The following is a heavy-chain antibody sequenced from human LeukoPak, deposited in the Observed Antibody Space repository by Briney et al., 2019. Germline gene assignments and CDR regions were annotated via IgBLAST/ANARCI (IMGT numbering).Heavy chain of an antibody. V-gene: IGHV3-64*01. CDR2: ISSNGGST. Sequence: PGGSLRLSCAASGFTFSSYAMHWVRQAPGKGLEYVSAISSNGGSTYYANSVKGRFTISRDNSKNTLYLQMDGLRADDTAVYYCARLGHNLGPWYGGGGNYDYWGQGTLVTVSS. D-gene: IGHD4-23*01. CDR3: ARLGHNLGPWYGGGGNYDY. CDR1: GFTFSSYA. J-gene: IGHJ4*02.